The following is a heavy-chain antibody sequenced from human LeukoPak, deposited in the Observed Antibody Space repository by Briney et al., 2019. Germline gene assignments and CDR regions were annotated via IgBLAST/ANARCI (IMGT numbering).Heavy chain of an antibody. CDR3: ARGLNYYDSSGRKGDNYYYYYGMDV. D-gene: IGHD3-22*01. CDR1: GGSISSSRYY. J-gene: IGHJ6*02. Sequence: PSETLSLTCTVSGGSISSSRYYWGWIRQPPGKGLEWIGSIYYSGSTYYNPSLKSRVIISVDTSKNQFSLKLSSVIAADTAVYYCARGLNYYDSSGRKGDNYYYYYGMDVWGQGTTVTVSS. CDR2: IYYSGST. V-gene: IGHV4-39*07.